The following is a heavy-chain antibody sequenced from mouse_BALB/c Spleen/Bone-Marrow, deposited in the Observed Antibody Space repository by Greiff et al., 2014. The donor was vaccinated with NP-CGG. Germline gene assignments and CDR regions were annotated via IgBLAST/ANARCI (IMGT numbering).Heavy chain of an antibody. CDR1: GFTFSSYG. D-gene: IGHD2-4*01. Sequence: EVQLVESGGDLVKPGGSLKLSCAASGFTFSSYGMSWVRQTPGKRLEWVATISGGGSYIYYADNVKGRFIISRDNAKNNLYLQVRSLRSEDTALYYCAREGYDYDWFADWGQGTLVTVSA. J-gene: IGHJ3*01. CDR3: AREGYDYDWFAD. CDR2: ISGGGSYI. V-gene: IGHV5-9-2*01.